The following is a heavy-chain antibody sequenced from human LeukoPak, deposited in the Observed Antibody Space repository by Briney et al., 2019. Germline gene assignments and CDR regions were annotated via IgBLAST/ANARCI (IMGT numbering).Heavy chain of an antibody. CDR3: ARSGTGFYFDY. Sequence: GGSLRLSCAAFGFTVSSNYMSWVRQAPGKGLEWVSVIYSGGSTYYADSVKGRFTISRHNSKNTLYLQMNSLRAEDTAVYYCARSGTGFYFDYWGQGTLVTVSS. J-gene: IGHJ4*02. V-gene: IGHV3-53*04. CDR2: IYSGGST. CDR1: GFTVSSNY. D-gene: IGHD3-9*01.